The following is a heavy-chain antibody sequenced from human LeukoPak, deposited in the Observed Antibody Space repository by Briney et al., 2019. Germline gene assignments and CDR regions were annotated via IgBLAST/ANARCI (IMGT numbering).Heavy chain of an antibody. Sequence: GSLRLSCAASGFTFSTYSMNWVRQAPGKGLEWVSSISSSSTYIYYADSVKGRFTISRDNAKNLLYLQMDSLRAEDTAVYFCAKGGTVVARLIASDWGQGALVTVSS. J-gene: IGHJ4*02. D-gene: IGHD2-21*01. CDR2: ISSSSTYI. CDR3: AKGGTVVARLIASD. V-gene: IGHV3-21*01. CDR1: GFTFSTYS.